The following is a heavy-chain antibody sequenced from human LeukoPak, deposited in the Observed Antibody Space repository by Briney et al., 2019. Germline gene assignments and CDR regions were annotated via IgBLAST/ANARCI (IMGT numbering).Heavy chain of an antibody. D-gene: IGHD3-3*01. CDR3: ASGFLDDFLGGHF. J-gene: IGHJ4*02. V-gene: IGHV3-7*01. CDR1: GFTFSTYW. Sequence: QPGGSLRLSCAASGFTFSTYWMSWVRQAPGKGLEWVANIKQDGSEKYYVDSVKGRFTISRDNAKKSLYLQMNSLRAEDTAVYYCASGFLDDFLGGHFWGQGTLVTVSS. CDR2: IKQDGSEK.